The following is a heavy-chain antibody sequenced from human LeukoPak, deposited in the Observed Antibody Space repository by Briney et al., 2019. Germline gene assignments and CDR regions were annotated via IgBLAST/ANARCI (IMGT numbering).Heavy chain of an antibody. CDR1: GFIFSNYW. CDR3: PRLFPVIP. Sequence: GGSLRLSWAAAGFIFSNYWLHWVRQAPGKGVVWVSLFNTDGSSTSYADSVKGRFTISRDNPKTTVYQQMNSLRAEDTAVYSCPRLFPVIPWGQGPLVTVSS. D-gene: IGHD2-21*01. J-gene: IGHJ5*02. CDR2: FNTDGSST. V-gene: IGHV3-74*01.